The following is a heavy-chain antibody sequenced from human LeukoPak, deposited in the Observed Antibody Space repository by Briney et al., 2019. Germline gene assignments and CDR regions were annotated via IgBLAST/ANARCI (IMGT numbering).Heavy chain of an antibody. CDR1: GGSLSPFY. CDR2: IYVSGST. CDR3: ARVVRNLSDYYYMDV. V-gene: IGHV4-4*07. Sequence: PSETLSLTCTVSGGSLSPFYWSWVRQPAGKGLEWIGRIYVSGSTNYVPSLESRVTMSVGRAKNQFSLKLTSVTAADTAVYYCARVVRNLSDYYYMDVWGKGTTVTVSS. J-gene: IGHJ6*03.